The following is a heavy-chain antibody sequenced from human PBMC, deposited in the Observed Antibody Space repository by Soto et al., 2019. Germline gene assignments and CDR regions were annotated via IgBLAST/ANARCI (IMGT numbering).Heavy chain of an antibody. CDR3: ARDAVYCSGGSCYGYYFDY. D-gene: IGHD2-15*01. CDR1: GFTFSSYA. Sequence: GGSLRLSCAASGFTFSSYAMHWVRQAPGKGLEWVSYITTGGTTIYYADSVRGRFTISRDNAKNSLYLQMNSLRAEDTAVYYCARDAVYCSGGSCYGYYFDYWAQGTLVTVSS. J-gene: IGHJ4*02. V-gene: IGHV3-48*04. CDR2: ITTGGTTI.